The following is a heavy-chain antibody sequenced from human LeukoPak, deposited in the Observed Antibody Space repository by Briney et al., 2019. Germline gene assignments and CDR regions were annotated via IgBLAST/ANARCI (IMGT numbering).Heavy chain of an antibody. CDR3: ARTPTHDFWSRPGGFDP. CDR1: GGSISSGDYY. CDR2: IYYSGST. V-gene: IGHV4-30-4*08. Sequence: SQTLSLTCTVSGGSISSGDYYWSWIRQPPGKGLEWIGYIYYSGSTSYNPSLKSRVTISVDTSKNQFSLKLSSVTAADTAVYYCARTPTHDFWSRPGGFDPWGQGTLVTVSS. D-gene: IGHD3-3*01. J-gene: IGHJ5*02.